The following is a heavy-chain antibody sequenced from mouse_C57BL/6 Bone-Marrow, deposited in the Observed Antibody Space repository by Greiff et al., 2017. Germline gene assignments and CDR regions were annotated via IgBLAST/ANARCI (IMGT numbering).Heavy chain of an antibody. CDR2: LSNGGGSP. Sequence: EVKLVESGGGLVQPGGSLKLSCAASGFTFSDYYMSWVRQTPEKRLEWVAYLSNGGGSPYYPDTVKGRFTISRDNAKNTLYLQMSSLKSEDTAMYYCARPDYDDAMDYWGQGTSVTVAS. CDR1: GFTFSDYY. V-gene: IGHV5-12*01. D-gene: IGHD2-4*01. J-gene: IGHJ4*01. CDR3: ARPDYDDAMDY.